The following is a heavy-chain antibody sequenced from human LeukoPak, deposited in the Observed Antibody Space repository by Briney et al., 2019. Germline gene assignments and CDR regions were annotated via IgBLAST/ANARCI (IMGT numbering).Heavy chain of an antibody. CDR3: ARRRIAAAGLYYYYGMDV. CDR2: IIPIFGTA. CDR1: GGTFSSYA. D-gene: IGHD6-13*01. J-gene: IGHJ6*02. Sequence: SVKVSCKASGGTFSSYAISWVRQAPGQGLEWMGGIIPIFGTANYAQKFQGRVTITADESTSTAYMELSSLRSEDTAVYYCARRRIAAAGLYYYYGMDVWGQGTTVTVSS. V-gene: IGHV1-69*01.